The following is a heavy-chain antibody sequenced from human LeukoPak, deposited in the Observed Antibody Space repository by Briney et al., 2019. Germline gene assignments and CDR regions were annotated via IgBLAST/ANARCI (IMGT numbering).Heavy chain of an antibody. Sequence: GGSLRFSCAASGNYWMHWVRQVPGKGLVWVSHINSDGSWTSYADSVKGRFTISKDNAKNTVYLQMNSLRAEDTAVYYCVSFYETYWGRGTLATVSS. D-gene: IGHD2/OR15-2a*01. CDR1: GNYW. J-gene: IGHJ4*02. CDR3: VSFYETY. V-gene: IGHV3-74*01. CDR2: INSDGSWT.